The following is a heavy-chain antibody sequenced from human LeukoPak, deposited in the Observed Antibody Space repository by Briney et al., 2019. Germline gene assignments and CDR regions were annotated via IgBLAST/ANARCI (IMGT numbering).Heavy chain of an antibody. CDR1: GFTFSSYA. V-gene: IGHV3-23*01. D-gene: IGHD6-19*01. CDR2: ISGSGGTT. J-gene: IGHJ4*02. Sequence: GGSLRLSCAVSGFTFSSYAMSWVRQAPGKGLGWVSTISGSGGTTYYADSVKGRFTISRDNSKNTLYLQMNGLRAEDTAVYYCAKPVAGTGYFDYWGQGTLVTVSS. CDR3: AKPVAGTGYFDY.